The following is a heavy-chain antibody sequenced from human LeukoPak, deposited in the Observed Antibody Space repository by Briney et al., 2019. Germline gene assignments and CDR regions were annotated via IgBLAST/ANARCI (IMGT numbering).Heavy chain of an antibody. CDR3: AREAYYSGNSYGRKHRTRRYYFDY. D-gene: IGHD5-18*01. CDR2: IYYTGST. V-gene: IGHV4-39*07. CDR1: SGSISSSTYY. J-gene: IGHJ4*02. Sequence: SQTLSLTCTVSSGSISSSTYYWGWIRQPPGKGLEWIGTIYYTGSTYYNPSLKSRVTMSVDTSKNQFCLERSSVTAAARAVIYCAREAYYSGNSYGRKHRTRRYYFDYWGQGTLVTVSS.